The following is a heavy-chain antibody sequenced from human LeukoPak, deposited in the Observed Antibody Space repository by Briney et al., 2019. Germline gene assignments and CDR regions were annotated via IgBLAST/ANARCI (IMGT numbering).Heavy chain of an antibody. D-gene: IGHD1-26*01. CDR3: ARSGQWELPDY. Sequence: SETLCLTCTVSGVSISSYYWSWIRQPPGKGLEWIGYIYYTGSTNYNPSLKSRVTISIDTSKNQFSLKLSSVTAADTAVYYCARSGQWELPDYWGQGTLVTVSS. J-gene: IGHJ4*02. CDR2: IYYTGST. CDR1: GVSISSYY. V-gene: IGHV4-59*01.